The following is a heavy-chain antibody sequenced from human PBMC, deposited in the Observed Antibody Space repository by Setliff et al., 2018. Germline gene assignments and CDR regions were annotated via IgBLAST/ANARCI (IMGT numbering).Heavy chain of an antibody. J-gene: IGHJ6*02. CDR2: IYPGDSDT. V-gene: IGHV5-51*01. CDR1: GYSFTSYW. Sequence: AGESLKISCKGSGYSFTSYWIGWVRQMPGKGLEWMGIIYPGDSDTRYSPSFQGQVTISADKSISTAYLQWSSLKASDTAMSYCARVGQQLVYYYYYGMDVGGQGTTVT. CDR3: ARVGQQLVYYYYYGMDV. D-gene: IGHD6-13*01.